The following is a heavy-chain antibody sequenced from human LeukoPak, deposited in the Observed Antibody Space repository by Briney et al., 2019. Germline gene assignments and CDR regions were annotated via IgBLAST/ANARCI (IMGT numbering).Heavy chain of an antibody. CDR1: GYSLTSYW. V-gene: IGHV5-10-1*01. CDR3: ARHYGYSSTWGV. CDR2: VDPSDSYT. Sequence: HGESLKISCKGSGYSLTSYWISWVRQMPGKGLEWMGRVDPSDSYTNYSPSFQGHVTISADKSISTAYLQWSSLKASDTAMYYCARHYGYSSTWGVWGQGTTVTVSS. D-gene: IGHD6-13*01. J-gene: IGHJ6*02.